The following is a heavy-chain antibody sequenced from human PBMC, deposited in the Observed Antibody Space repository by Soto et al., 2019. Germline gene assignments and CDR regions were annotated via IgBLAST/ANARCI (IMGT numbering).Heavy chain of an antibody. D-gene: IGHD3-9*01. V-gene: IGHV3-23*01. CDR2: ISGSGGST. J-gene: IGHJ4*02. Sequence: GGSLRLSCAASGFTFSSYAMSWVRQAPGKGLEWVSAISGSGGSTYYADSVKGRFTISRDNSKNTLYLQMNSLRAEDTAVYYCAKGRYDILTGYYFDYWGQGTLVTVSS. CDR1: GFTFSSYA. CDR3: AKGRYDILTGYYFDY.